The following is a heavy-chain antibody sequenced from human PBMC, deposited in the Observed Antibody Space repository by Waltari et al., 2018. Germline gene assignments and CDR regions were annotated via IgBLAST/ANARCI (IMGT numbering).Heavy chain of an antibody. CDR2: IWYDGSNK. V-gene: IGHV3-33*01. J-gene: IGHJ5*02. CDR3: ARENGDHDGVFDP. D-gene: IGHD4-17*01. Sequence: QVQLVESGGGVVQPGRSLRLSCAASGFTFSRYGMHWSRKAPGKGLEWVAVIWYDGSNKYYADSVKGRFTISRDNSKNTLYLQMNSLRAEDTAVYYCARENGDHDGVFDPWGQGTLVTVSS. CDR1: GFTFSRYG.